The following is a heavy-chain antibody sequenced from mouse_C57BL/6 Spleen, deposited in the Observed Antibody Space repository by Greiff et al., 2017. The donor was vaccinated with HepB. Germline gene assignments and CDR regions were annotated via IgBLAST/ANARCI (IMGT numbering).Heavy chain of an antibody. CDR3: AREGLLSPWYFDV. V-gene: IGHV3-6*01. CDR2: ISYDGSN. D-gene: IGHD2-3*01. CDR1: GYSITSGYY. Sequence: EVQRVESGPGLVKPSQSLSLTCSVTGYSITSGYYWNWIRQFPGNKLEWMGYISYDGSNNYNPSLKNRISITRDTSKNQFFLKLNSVTTEDTATYYCAREGLLSPWYFDVWGTGTTVTVSS. J-gene: IGHJ1*03.